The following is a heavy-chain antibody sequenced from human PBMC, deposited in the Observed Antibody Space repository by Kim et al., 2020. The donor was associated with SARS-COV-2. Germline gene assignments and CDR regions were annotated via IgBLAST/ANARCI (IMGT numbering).Heavy chain of an antibody. CDR3: ARGVSSSWYPSGYFDY. Sequence: GGSLRLSCAASGFTFSSYSMNWVRRAPGKGLEWVSYISSSSSTIYYADSVKGRFTISRDNAKNSLYLQMNSLRDEDTAVYYCARGVSSSWYPSGYFDYWGQGTLVTVSS. CDR2: ISSSSSTI. V-gene: IGHV3-48*02. CDR1: GFTFSSYS. J-gene: IGHJ4*02. D-gene: IGHD6-13*01.